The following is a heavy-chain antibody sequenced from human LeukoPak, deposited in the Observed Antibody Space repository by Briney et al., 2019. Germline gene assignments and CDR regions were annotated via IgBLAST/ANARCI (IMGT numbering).Heavy chain of an antibody. Sequence: PGRSLRLPCAASGFTFDDYAMHWVRQAPGKGLEWVSGVSWNSDSIGYADSVKGRFTISRDNAKNSLYLQMNSLRAEDTALYYCAKGPGQWPPPYFFDYWGQGTLVTVSS. V-gene: IGHV3-9*01. CDR1: GFTFDDYA. D-gene: IGHD6-19*01. CDR3: AKGPGQWPPPYFFDY. J-gene: IGHJ4*02. CDR2: VSWNSDSI.